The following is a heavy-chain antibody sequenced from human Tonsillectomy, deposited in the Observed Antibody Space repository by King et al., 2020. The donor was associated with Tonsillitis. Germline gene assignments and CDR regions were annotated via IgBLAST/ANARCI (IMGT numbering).Heavy chain of an antibody. CDR2: ISGSGSSP. CDR3: AKPAISGWFLRSFYFDY. D-gene: IGHD6-19*01. J-gene: IGHJ4*02. V-gene: IGHV3-23*04. Sequence: VQLVESGGGLVQPGGSLRLSCVASGFTFSSYAMIWVRQAPGKGLEWVSLISGSGSSPNYADSVKGRFTISRDNSKNTLYLQMNSLKAEDTAVYYCAKPAISGWFLRSFYFDYWGQGTLVTVSS. CDR1: GFTFSSYA.